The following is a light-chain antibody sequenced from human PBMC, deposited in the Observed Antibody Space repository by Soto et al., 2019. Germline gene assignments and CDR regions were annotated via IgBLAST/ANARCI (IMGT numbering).Light chain of an antibody. J-gene: IGKJ5*01. CDR1: QGISSY. CDR2: AAS. V-gene: IGKV1-39*01. Sequence: DIQLTQSPSFLSASVGDRVTITCRASQGISSYLAWYQQKPGKAPKVLIYAASNLQSGVPSRFSGSGSGTDFTLTISSLQPEDFATYYCQQSYSTPITFGQGTRREIK. CDR3: QQSYSTPIT.